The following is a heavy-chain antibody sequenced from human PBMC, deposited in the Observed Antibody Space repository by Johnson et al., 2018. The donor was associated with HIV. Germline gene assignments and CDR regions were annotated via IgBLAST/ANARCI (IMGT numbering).Heavy chain of an antibody. CDR2: IKQDGSEK. CDR1: GFTFSSYL. V-gene: IGHV3-7*04. J-gene: IGHJ3*02. CDR3: ARDTYYYDSSGYLDAFDI. D-gene: IGHD3-22*01. Sequence: VQLVESGGGLVQPGGSLRLSCAASGFTFSSYLMSWVRQAPWKGLEWVANIKQDGSEKYYVDSVKGRFTISRDNAKNSLYLQMNSLRAEDTAVYYCARDTYYYDSSGYLDAFDIWGQGTMVTVSS.